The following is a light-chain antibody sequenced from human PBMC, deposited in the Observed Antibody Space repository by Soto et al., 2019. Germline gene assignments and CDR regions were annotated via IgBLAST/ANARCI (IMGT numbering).Light chain of an antibody. CDR3: LQEYNYPRT. J-gene: IGKJ1*01. CDR1: QNIRNW. Sequence: IQMTQSPSTLSASVGDSVTITCRASQNIRNWLAWYQQKPGKAPNPLIYDASSLQSGVPSRFSGRGSGTDFTLTISRLQPEDFGTYYCLQEYNYPRTFGQRTKVDIK. V-gene: IGKV1-5*01. CDR2: DAS.